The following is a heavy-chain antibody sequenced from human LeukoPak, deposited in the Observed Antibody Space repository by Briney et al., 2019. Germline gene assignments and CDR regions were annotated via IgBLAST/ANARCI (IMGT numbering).Heavy chain of an antibody. D-gene: IGHD6-13*01. CDR1: GFTFSDYY. CDR2: ISSSSSYT. Sequence: GGSLRLSCAASGFTFSDYYMSWLRQAPGKGLEWVSYISSSSSYTNYADSVKGRFTISRDNAKNSLYLQMNSLRAEDTAVYYCARDAVSLAAAGTSDYWGQGTLDTVSS. V-gene: IGHV3-11*05. J-gene: IGHJ4*02. CDR3: ARDAVSLAAAGTSDY.